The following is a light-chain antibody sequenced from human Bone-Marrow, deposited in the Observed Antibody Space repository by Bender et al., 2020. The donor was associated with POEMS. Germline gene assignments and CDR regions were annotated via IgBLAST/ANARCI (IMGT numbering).Light chain of an antibody. Sequence: QSALTQPPSASGSPGQSVTISCTGTSSDFGGYNSVSWYRHHPGKAPKLMIYEVSKRPSGVPDRFSGSKSGNTASLTVSGLQDEDEADYYCSSYAGSDNFVFGTGTQVTVL. V-gene: IGLV2-8*01. CDR3: SSYAGSDNFV. J-gene: IGLJ1*01. CDR2: EVS. CDR1: SSDFGGYNS.